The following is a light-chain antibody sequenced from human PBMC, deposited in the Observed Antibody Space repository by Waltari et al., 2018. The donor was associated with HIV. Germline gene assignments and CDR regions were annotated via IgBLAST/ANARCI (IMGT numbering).Light chain of an antibody. CDR3: QSTDSSGTYVV. CDR1: ALPKQS. V-gene: IGLV3-25*03. J-gene: IGLJ2*01. CDR2: KDS. Sequence: SYELTQPPSVSVSPGQTARLTCSGDALPKQSGYWYQQKPGQAPVLVIYKDSEKSSGIPERFSGSSSGTTVTLTISAVQAEDEADYYCQSTDSSGTYVVFGGGTKLTVL.